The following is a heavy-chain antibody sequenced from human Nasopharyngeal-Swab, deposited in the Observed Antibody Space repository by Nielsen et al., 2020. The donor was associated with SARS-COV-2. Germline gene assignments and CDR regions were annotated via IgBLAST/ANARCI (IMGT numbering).Heavy chain of an antibody. V-gene: IGHV3-74*01. Sequence: LSLTCAASGFTFSSYWMHWVRQAPGKGLVWVSRINSDGSSTSYADSMKGRFTISRDNAKNTLYLQMNSLRAEDTAVYYCARVMFGESHPYFDYWGQGTLVTVSS. CDR3: ARVMFGESHPYFDY. CDR2: INSDGSST. CDR1: GFTFSSYW. J-gene: IGHJ4*02. D-gene: IGHD3-10*02.